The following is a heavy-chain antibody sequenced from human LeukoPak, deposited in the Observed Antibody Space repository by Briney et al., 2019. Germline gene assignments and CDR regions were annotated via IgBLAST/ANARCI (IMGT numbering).Heavy chain of an antibody. V-gene: IGHV4-30-4*08. CDR3: ARTGYSSGWSLDY. J-gene: IGHJ4*02. CDR2: IYYSGST. CDR1: GGSISSGDYY. D-gene: IGHD6-19*01. Sequence: SQTLSFTCTVSGGSISSGDYYWSWIRQPPGKGLEWIGYIYYSGSTYYNPSLKSRVTISVDTSKNQFSLKLSSVTAADTAVYYCARTGYSSGWSLDYWGQGTLVTVSS.